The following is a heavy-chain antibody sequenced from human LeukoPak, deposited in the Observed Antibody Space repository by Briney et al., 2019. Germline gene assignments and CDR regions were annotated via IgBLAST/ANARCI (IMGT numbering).Heavy chain of an antibody. CDR2: IYSGGST. CDR3: ARGSIPHIVAVTASSDAFDI. J-gene: IGHJ3*02. V-gene: IGHV3-66*01. Sequence: PGGCLRLSCAASGFTVSSNYMSWVRQAPGKGLEWVSVIYSGGSTYYADSVKGRFTISRDNSKNTLYLQMNSLRAEDTAVYYCARGSIPHIVAVTASSDAFDIWGQGTMVTVSS. D-gene: IGHD2-21*02. CDR1: GFTVSSNY.